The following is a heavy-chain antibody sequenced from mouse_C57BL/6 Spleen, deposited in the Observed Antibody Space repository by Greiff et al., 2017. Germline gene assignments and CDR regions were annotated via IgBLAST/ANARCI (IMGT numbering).Heavy chain of an antibody. V-gene: IGHV1-54*01. J-gene: IGHJ1*03. D-gene: IGHD1-1*01. Sequence: VQRVESGAELVRPGTSVKVSCKASGYAFTNYLIEWVKQRPGQGLEWIGVINPGSGGTNYNEKFKGKATLTADKSSSTAYMQLSSLTSEDSAVYFCARRGYYGSSYWYFDVWGTGTTVTVSS. CDR1: GYAFTNYL. CDR2: INPGSGGT. CDR3: ARRGYYGSSYWYFDV.